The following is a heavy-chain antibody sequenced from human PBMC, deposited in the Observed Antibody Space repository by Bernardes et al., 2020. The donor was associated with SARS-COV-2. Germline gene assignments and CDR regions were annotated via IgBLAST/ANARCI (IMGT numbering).Heavy chain of an antibody. D-gene: IGHD1-1*01. Sequence: GGSLRLSCAASGFTFSIYAMSWVRQAPGKGLEWVSTSSGRSGATNYADSMKGRFTVSRDNSESTLYLQMNSLRAEDTAVYYCAKDPTQRWASWGQGTLVTVSS. CDR1: GFTFSIYA. CDR2: SSGRSGAT. CDR3: AKDPTQRWAS. J-gene: IGHJ4*02. V-gene: IGHV3-23*01.